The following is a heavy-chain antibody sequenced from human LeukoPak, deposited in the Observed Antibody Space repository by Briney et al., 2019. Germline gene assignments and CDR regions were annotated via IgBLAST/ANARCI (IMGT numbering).Heavy chain of an antibody. V-gene: IGHV3-48*04. Sequence: GGSLRLSCAAFGFTLSSYSMNWVRQASGKGLEWVSYISSSSSTIYYADSVKGRFTISRDNAKNSLYLQMNSLRAEDTAVYYCAKGLNGGYGRYFDYWGQGTLVTVSS. CDR2: ISSSSSTI. D-gene: IGHD5-18*01. CDR1: GFTLSSYS. CDR3: AKGLNGGYGRYFDY. J-gene: IGHJ4*02.